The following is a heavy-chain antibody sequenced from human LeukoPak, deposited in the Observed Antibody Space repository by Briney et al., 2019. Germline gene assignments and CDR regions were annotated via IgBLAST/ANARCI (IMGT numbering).Heavy chain of an antibody. CDR1: GFTVSSNY. CDR2: IYSGGST. D-gene: IGHD5-24*01. J-gene: IGHJ4*02. CDR3: ARAPRGMATSFDY. Sequence: PGGSLRLSCAASGFTVSSNYMSWVRQAPGKGLEWVSVIYSGGSTYYADSVKGRFTISRDNSKNTLYLQMNSLRAEDTAVYYCARAPRGMATSFDYWGQGTLVTVSS. V-gene: IGHV3-53*05.